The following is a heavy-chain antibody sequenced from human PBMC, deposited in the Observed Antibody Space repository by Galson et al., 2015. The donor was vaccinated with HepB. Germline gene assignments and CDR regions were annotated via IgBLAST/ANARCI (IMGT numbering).Heavy chain of an antibody. J-gene: IGHJ6*02. CDR1: GYTFTSYD. Sequence: SVKVSCKASGYTFTSYDINWVRQATGQGLEWMGWMNPNSGNTGYAQKFQGRVTMTRNTSISTAYMELSSLGSEDTAVYYCAISPGDYYYYGMDVWGQGTTVTVSS. V-gene: IGHV1-8*01. CDR2: MNPNSGNT. CDR3: AISPGDYYYYGMDV. D-gene: IGHD4-17*01.